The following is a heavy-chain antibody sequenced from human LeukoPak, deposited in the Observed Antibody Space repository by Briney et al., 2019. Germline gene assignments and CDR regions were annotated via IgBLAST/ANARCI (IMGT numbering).Heavy chain of an antibody. Sequence: PSDTLSLTCTVSGGSLGSVYYGAWIRHRPGNGLEWIGSIHYGGTTHYNPSLQSRVTISVDTSKNQFSLKLNSVTAADTAVYYCARDGFYGSGSFDYWGQGILVTVSS. V-gene: IGHV4-39*07. CDR3: ARDGFYGSGSFDY. CDR1: GGSLGSVYY. D-gene: IGHD3-10*01. J-gene: IGHJ4*02. CDR2: IHYGGTT.